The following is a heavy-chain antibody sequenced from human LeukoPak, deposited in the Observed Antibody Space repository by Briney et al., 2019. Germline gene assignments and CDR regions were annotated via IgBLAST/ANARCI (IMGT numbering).Heavy chain of an antibody. D-gene: IGHD2-2*01. CDR1: GFTFRSYA. Sequence: PGGSLRLSCAASGFTFRSYALRWVRQAPGKGLEWVSAISGSGGSTYYADPAKGRFTITRDNSKNTLYLQMNSLRAEDTAVYYCAKTIVPAAIYYYGMDVWGQGTTVTVSS. V-gene: IGHV3-23*01. J-gene: IGHJ6*02. CDR3: AKTIVPAAIYYYGMDV. CDR2: ISGSGGST.